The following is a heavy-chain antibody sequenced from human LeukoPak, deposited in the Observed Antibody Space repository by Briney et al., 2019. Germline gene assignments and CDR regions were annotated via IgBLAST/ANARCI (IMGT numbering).Heavy chain of an antibody. V-gene: IGHV1-46*01. J-gene: IGHJ5*02. CDR2: INPSGGST. Sequence: ASVKVSCKASGYTFTSYYMHWVRQAPGQGLEGMGIINPSGGSTSYAQKFQGRVTMTRDTSTSTVYMELSSLRSEDTAVYYCAREGYCSGGSCYSGHWFDPWGQGTLVTVSS. D-gene: IGHD2-15*01. CDR3: AREGYCSGGSCYSGHWFDP. CDR1: GYTFTSYY.